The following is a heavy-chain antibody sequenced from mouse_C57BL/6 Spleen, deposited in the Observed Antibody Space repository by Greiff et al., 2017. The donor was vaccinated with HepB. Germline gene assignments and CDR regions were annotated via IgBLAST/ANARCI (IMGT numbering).Heavy chain of an antibody. J-gene: IGHJ4*01. CDR3: ARQGGYDEAMDY. Sequence: EVMLVESGGGLVKPGGSLKLSCAASGFTFSSYTMSWVRQTPEKRLEWVATISGGGGNTYYPDSVKGRFTISRDKAKNTLYLQMSSLRSEDTALYYCARQGGYDEAMDYWGQGTSVTVSS. V-gene: IGHV5-9*01. CDR2: ISGGGGNT. CDR1: GFTFSSYT. D-gene: IGHD2-2*01.